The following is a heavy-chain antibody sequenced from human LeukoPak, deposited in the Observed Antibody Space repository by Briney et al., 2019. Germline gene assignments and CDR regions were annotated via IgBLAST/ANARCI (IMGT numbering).Heavy chain of an antibody. J-gene: IGHJ6*03. V-gene: IGHV4-4*07. Sequence: SETLSLTCTVSGGSISSYYWSWIRQPAGKGLEWIGRIYTSGSTNYNPSLTSRVTMLVDTSKNQFSLKLSSVTAADTAVYYCARDLGYCSSTSCYPNRHYYYYYYMDVWGKGTTVTVSS. D-gene: IGHD2-2*03. CDR1: GGSISSYY. CDR3: ARDLGYCSSTSCYPNRHYYYYYYMDV. CDR2: IYTSGST.